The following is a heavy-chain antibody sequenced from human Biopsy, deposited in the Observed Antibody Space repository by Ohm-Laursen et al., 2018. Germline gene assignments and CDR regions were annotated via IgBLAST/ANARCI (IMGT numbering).Heavy chain of an antibody. Sequence: SSLRLSCAASGFTLSNYGMHWVRQAPGRGLEWVAAVSSDGKSKHYADSVQGRFTISRDNSKNTVDLQMNSLRAEDTAVYYCAKGLYSGSYYYDSWGQGTLVTVSS. CDR2: VSSDGKSK. J-gene: IGHJ4*02. CDR3: AKGLYSGSYYYDS. CDR1: GFTLSNYG. V-gene: IGHV3-30*18. D-gene: IGHD1-26*01.